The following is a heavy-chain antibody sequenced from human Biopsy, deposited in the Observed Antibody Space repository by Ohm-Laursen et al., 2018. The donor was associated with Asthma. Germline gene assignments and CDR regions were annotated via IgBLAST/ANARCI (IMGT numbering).Heavy chain of an antibody. Sequence: GTLSLTCTVSGGSMTPTSHYWDWIRQAPGKGLEWIGYISYGGKTSYNPSLKNRVTISRETSKNQFSLRLTSVTAADTAVYFCARRITIFGVVQKDHGMDAWGQGTTVIVSS. CDR2: ISYGGKT. D-gene: IGHD3-3*01. CDR3: ARRITIFGVVQKDHGMDA. J-gene: IGHJ6*02. V-gene: IGHV4-39*01. CDR1: GGSMTPTSHY.